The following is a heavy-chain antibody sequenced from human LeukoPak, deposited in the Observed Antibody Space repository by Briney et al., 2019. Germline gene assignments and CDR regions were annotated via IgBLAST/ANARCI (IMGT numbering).Heavy chain of an antibody. V-gene: IGHV3-21*01. CDR2: ISSSSSYI. D-gene: IGHD3-9*01. Sequence: PGGSLRLSCAASGFTFSSYSMNWVRQAPGKGLEWVSSISSSSSYIYYADSVKGRFTISRDNSKNTLYLQMNSLRAEDTAVYYCAKDFRYDILTGYYSDWGQGTLVTVSS. CDR3: AKDFRYDILTGYYSD. CDR1: GFTFSSYS. J-gene: IGHJ4*02.